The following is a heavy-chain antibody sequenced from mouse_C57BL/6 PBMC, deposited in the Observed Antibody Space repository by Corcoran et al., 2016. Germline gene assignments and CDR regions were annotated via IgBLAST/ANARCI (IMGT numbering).Heavy chain of an antibody. D-gene: IGHD1-1*01. V-gene: IGHV1-26*01. Sequence: EVQLQQSGPELVKPGASVKISCKASGYTFTDYYMNWVKQSHGKSLEWIGDINPNNGGTSYNQKFKGKATLTVDKSSSTAYMELRSLTSEDSAVYYCARKITVVAPDYWGQGTTLTVSS. CDR2: INPNNGGT. CDR1: GYTFTDYY. J-gene: IGHJ2*01. CDR3: ARKITVVAPDY.